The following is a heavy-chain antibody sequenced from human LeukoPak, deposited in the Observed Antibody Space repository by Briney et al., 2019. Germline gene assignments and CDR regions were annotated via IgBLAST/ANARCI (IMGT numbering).Heavy chain of an antibody. CDR3: ARQGASSTWGYYYYYMDV. CDR2: INPSGGST. CDR1: GYTFTSYY. D-gene: IGHD6-13*01. V-gene: IGHV1-46*01. J-gene: IGHJ6*03. Sequence: ASVKVSCKASGYTFTSYYMHWVRQAPGQGLEWMGIINPSGGSTSYAQKFQGRVTMTRDTSTSTVYMELSSLRSEDTAMYYCARQGASSTWGYYYYYMDVWGKGTTVTVSS.